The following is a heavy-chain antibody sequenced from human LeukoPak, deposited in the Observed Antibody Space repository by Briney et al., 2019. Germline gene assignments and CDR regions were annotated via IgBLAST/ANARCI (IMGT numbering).Heavy chain of an antibody. CDR3: AKCPRSSYYDILTGYYAAFGY. J-gene: IGHJ4*02. D-gene: IGHD3-9*01. V-gene: IGHV3-23*01. CDR2: ISGSGGST. CDR1: GLTFSSYA. Sequence: GGSLRLSCAASGLTFSSYAMSWVRQAPGKGLEWVSAISGSGGSTYYADSVKGRFTISRDNSKNTLYLQMNSLRAEDTAVYYCAKCPRSSYYDILTGYYAAFGYWGQGTLVAVSS.